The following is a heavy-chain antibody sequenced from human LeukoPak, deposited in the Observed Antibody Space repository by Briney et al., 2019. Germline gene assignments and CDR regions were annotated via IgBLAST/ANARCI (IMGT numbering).Heavy chain of an antibody. J-gene: IGHJ4*02. Sequence: PGGSLRLSCAASGFTFSSYSMNWVRQAPGKGLEWVSYISSSSSTIFYADSVKGRFTISRDNAKNSLYLQTNSLRPEDTAVYYCARRFSSSSCYSDYWGQGTQVTVSS. CDR3: ARRFSSSSCYSDY. CDR2: ISSSSSTI. V-gene: IGHV3-48*04. CDR1: GFTFSSYS. D-gene: IGHD2-2*01.